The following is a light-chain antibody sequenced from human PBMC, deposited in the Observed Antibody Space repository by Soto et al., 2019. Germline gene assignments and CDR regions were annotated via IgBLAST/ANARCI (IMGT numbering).Light chain of an antibody. Sequence: DIVLTQSPGTLLLSPGERATLSCRASRSVSSNFLGWYQQKPGQAPRLLIYGAFNRATGIPDRFSGSGSGTDFTLTISRLEPEDFAVYYCQQYFNSPRTFGQGTKLEIK. CDR1: RSVSSNF. V-gene: IGKV3-20*01. CDR2: GAF. J-gene: IGKJ2*01. CDR3: QQYFNSPRT.